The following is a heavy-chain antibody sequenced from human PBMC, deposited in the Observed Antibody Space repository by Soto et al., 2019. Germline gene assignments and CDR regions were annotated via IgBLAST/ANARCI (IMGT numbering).Heavy chain of an antibody. V-gene: IGHV3-30*18. Sequence: PGGSLRLSCAASGFTFSSCGMHWVRQAPGKGLEWVAVISYDGSNKYYADSVKGRFTISRDNSKNTLYLQMNSLRAEDTAVYYCAEDGGRDCSSTSCYINYWGQGTLVTVSS. CDR3: AEDGGRDCSSTSCYINY. D-gene: IGHD2-2*02. CDR1: GFTFSSCG. CDR2: ISYDGSNK. J-gene: IGHJ4*02.